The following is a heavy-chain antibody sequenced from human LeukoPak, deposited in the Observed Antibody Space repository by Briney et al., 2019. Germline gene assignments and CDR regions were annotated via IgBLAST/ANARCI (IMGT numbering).Heavy chain of an antibody. CDR2: ISISSNYI. Sequence: GGSLRLSCAASGFTFSRYAMNWVRQAPGKGLEWVSSISISSNYIYYPDSMKGRFTISRDNARNSLYLQMNSLRAEDTAVYYCARGSRLGVVGRDAFDIWGQGTMVTVSS. CDR1: GFTFSRYA. V-gene: IGHV3-21*01. D-gene: IGHD3-3*01. J-gene: IGHJ3*02. CDR3: ARGSRLGVVGRDAFDI.